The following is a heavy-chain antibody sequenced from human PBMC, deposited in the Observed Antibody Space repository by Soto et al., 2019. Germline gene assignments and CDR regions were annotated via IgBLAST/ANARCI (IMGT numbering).Heavy chain of an antibody. J-gene: IGHJ4*02. CDR1: DFTVSSNY. CDR2: IYCGGST. V-gene: IGHV3-53*04. CDR3: ARFSPLFF. Sequence: EVQLVESGGGLVQPGGSLRLSCAASDFTVSSNYMSWVRQAPGKGLEWVSVIYCGGSTYYADYVKGRFTISRHNSKNTLYSQMNSLIAEDTTVYYWARFSPLFFWGQGTLVTV. D-gene: IGHD3-3*01.